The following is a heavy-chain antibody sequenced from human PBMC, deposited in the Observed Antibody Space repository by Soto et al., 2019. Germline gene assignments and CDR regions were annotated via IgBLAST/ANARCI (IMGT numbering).Heavy chain of an antibody. V-gene: IGHV1-18*04. CDR2: ISAYNGNT. D-gene: IGHD3-3*01. CDR1: GYTFTIYG. Sequence: ASVKVSCKASGYTFTIYGISCVGQSPLQWLDWMGWISAYNGNTNYAQKLQGRVTMTTDTSTSTAYMELRSLRSDDTAVYYCARDLPTSLWYYDFWWAYYGMDVWGQGTTVTVSS. CDR3: ARDLPTSLWYYDFWWAYYGMDV. J-gene: IGHJ6*02.